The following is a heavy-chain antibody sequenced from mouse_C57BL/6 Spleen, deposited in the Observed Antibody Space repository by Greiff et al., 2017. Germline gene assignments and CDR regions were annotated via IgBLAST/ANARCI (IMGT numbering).Heavy chain of an antibody. CDR1: GYSFTGYY. CDR2: INPSTGGT. J-gene: IGHJ4*01. CDR3: ARGTVGLAMDY. D-gene: IGHD1-1*01. V-gene: IGHV1-42*01. Sequence: EVKLHQSGPELVKPGASVKLSCKASGYSFTGYYMNWVKQSPEKSLEWLGEINPSTGGTNYNQKFKAKATLTVDKSSSTAYMQLKSLTSEDSAVYYCARGTVGLAMDYWGQGTSVTGSS.